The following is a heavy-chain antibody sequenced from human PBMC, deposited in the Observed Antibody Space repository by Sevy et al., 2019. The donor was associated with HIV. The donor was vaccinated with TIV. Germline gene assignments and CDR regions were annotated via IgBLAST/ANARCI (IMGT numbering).Heavy chain of an antibody. CDR3: AKGWQQWPSDL. CDR2: ISSSGNTA. V-gene: IGHV3-23*01. J-gene: IGHJ5*02. D-gene: IGHD6-19*01. Sequence: GGSLRLSCVGSGFIFNRYAMTWVRQAPGKGLECVSGISSSGNTAKYTNSVKGRFTVSRDNSKNTLYLDMNNLRTDDTAMYYFAKGWQQWPSDLCGQGTLVTVSS. CDR1: GFIFNRYA.